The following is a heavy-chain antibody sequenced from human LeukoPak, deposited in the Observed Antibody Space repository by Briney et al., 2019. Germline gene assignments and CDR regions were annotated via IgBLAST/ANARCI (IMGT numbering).Heavy chain of an antibody. D-gene: IGHD6-19*01. CDR2: INQDGSEK. CDR1: GFIINDYW. V-gene: IGHV3-7*01. CDR3: ARQGGSGWLRRSNWFDP. Sequence: PGGSLRLSCAASGFIINDYWMSWVRQAPGKGLEWVANINQDGSEKYYVDSVKGRFTISRDNAKNSLYLQMNSLGAEDMAVYYCARQGGSGWLRRSNWFDPWGQGTLVTVSS. J-gene: IGHJ5*02.